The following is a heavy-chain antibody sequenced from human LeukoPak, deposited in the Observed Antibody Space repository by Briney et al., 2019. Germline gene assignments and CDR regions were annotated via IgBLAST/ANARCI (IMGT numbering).Heavy chain of an antibody. CDR3: ARDRASGSYSNFDY. CDR1: GYTFTSYY. J-gene: IGHJ4*02. CDR2: ISAYNGNT. V-gene: IGHV1-18*04. Sequence: ASVKVSCKASGYTFTSYYMHWVRQAPGQGLEWMGWISAYNGNTNYAQKLQGRVTMTTDTSTSTAYMELRSLRSDDTAVYYCARDRASGSYSNFDYWGQGTLVTVSS. D-gene: IGHD1-26*01.